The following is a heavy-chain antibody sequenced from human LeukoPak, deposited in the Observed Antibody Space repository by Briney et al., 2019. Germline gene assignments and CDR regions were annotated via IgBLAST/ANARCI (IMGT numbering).Heavy chain of an antibody. J-gene: IGHJ4*02. D-gene: IGHD3-16*01. CDR2: IRYDGSNK. CDR1: GFTFSSYG. Sequence: GGSLRLSCAASGFTFSSYGMHWVRQAPGKGLEWVAFIRYDGSNKYYADSVKGRFTISRDNSKNTLYLQMDSLRTEDTAVYYCAKVPHSWGLFDSWGQGTLVTVSS. CDR3: AKVPHSWGLFDS. V-gene: IGHV3-30*02.